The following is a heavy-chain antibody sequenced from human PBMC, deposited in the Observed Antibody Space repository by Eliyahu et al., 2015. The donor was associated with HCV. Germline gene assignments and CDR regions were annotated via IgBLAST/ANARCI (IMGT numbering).Heavy chain of an antibody. D-gene: IGHD2-8*01. CDR1: GFLFRXYY. J-gene: IGHJ6*02. Sequence: QVQLVESGGGLVKPGGSLRLSCATSGFLFRXYYLXWVRQAPGKGLEWVSDISESGSDTYYADSVKGRFTISRDNAKNSLYLEMKSLRVEDTAVYYCARESHCTRSSCPSGYYYFAMDVWGQGTTVAVSS. CDR3: ARESHCTRSSCPSGYYYFAMDV. V-gene: IGHV3-11*06. CDR2: ISESGSDT.